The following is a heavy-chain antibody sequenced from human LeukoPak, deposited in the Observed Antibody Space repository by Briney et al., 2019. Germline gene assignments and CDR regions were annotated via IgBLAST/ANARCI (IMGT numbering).Heavy chain of an antibody. Sequence: ASVKVSCKASGYTFTSYYIHWVRQAPGQGLEWMGIINPSGGGTNYAQKFQGRVTMTRDTSTSTVYMELSSLRSEDRAVYYCARGEMATIFDHWGQGTLVTVSS. D-gene: IGHD5-24*01. CDR3: ARGEMATIFDH. CDR2: INPSGGGT. J-gene: IGHJ4*02. CDR1: GYTFTSYY. V-gene: IGHV1-46*01.